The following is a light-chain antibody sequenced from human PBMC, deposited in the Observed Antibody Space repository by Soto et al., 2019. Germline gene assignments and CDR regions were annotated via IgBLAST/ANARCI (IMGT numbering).Light chain of an antibody. CDR2: GAS. Sequence: EIVLTQSPATLSVSPGERATLSCRASQSVNSNLAWYQQKPGQAPRLLIYGASARATGIPARFSGSGSGTEFTLTISSLQSEDFAIYYCLQSNNWPYSFGQGTKLEIK. CDR1: QSVNSN. J-gene: IGKJ2*01. CDR3: LQSNNWPYS. V-gene: IGKV3-15*01.